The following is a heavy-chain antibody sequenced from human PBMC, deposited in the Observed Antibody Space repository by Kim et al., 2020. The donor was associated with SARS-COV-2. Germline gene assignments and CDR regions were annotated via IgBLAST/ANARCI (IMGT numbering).Heavy chain of an antibody. V-gene: IGHV3-30*07. J-gene: IGHJ5*02. Sequence: DAVKGRFTISKDDSKNTLYLQLNNRRAEDTAVYYCARDLGTIRWLTNWFDTWGQGTQVIVSS. CDR3: ARDLGTIRWLTNWFDT. D-gene: IGHD5-12*01.